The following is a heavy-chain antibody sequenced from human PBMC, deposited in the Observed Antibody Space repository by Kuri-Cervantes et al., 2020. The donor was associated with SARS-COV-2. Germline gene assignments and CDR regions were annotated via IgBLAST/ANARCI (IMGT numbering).Heavy chain of an antibody. J-gene: IGHJ5*02. CDR3: ARHGFGVVAAPSPGGYNWFDP. V-gene: IGHV4-39*01. Sequence: SETLSLTCTVSGGSISSSSYYWGWIRQPPGKGLEWIGSIYYSGSTYYNPSLKSRVTISVDTSKNQFSLKLSSVTAADTAVYYCARHGFGVVAAPSPGGYNWFDPWGQGTLVTVPS. CDR2: IYYSGST. CDR1: GGSISSSSYY. D-gene: IGHD2-15*01.